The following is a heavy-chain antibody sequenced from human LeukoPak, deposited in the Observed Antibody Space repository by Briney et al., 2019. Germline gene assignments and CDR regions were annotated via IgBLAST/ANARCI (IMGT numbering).Heavy chain of an antibody. J-gene: IGHJ4*02. CDR3: VEGGDSSSSGDFDY. CDR2: ISGSGGST. D-gene: IGHD6-6*01. Sequence: GGSLRLSCAASGFTFSSYAMSWVRQAPGKGLEWVSAISGSGGSTYYAASVKGRFTISRDNSKNTLSLQMNSMRAEDTATYYCVEGGDSSSSGDFDYCGQGTLVTVSS. CDR1: GFTFSSYA. V-gene: IGHV3-23*01.